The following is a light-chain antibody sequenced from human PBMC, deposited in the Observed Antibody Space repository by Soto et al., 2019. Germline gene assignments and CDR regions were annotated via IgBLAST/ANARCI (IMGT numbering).Light chain of an antibody. CDR3: QQYGSSPGFT. CDR1: QSVSSSY. V-gene: IGKV3-20*01. Sequence: EIVLTQSPDTLSLSPGERATLSCRASQSVSSSYLAWYQQKPGQAPRLLIYGASSRATGIPDRFSGSGSGTDFTLTISRLEPEDFAVYYCQQYGSSPGFTFGPGTKVDIK. J-gene: IGKJ3*01. CDR2: GAS.